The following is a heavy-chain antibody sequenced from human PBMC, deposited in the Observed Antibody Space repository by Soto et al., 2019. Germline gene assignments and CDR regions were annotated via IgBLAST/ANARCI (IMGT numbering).Heavy chain of an antibody. J-gene: IGHJ3*02. V-gene: IGHV1-69*12. Sequence: HVQLVQSGAEVKKPGSSVKVSCKASGGTFSSYAISWVRQAPGQGLEWMGGIIPIFGTANYAQKFQGRVTITADESTSTAYMELSSRRSEETAVYYCAREDRDGRDSSDIWGQGTMVTVSS. CDR1: GGTFSSYA. CDR3: AREDRDGRDSSDI. CDR2: IIPIFGTA.